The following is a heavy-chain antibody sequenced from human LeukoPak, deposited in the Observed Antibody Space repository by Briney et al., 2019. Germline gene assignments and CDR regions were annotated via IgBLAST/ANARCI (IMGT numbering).Heavy chain of an antibody. CDR1: GYTFTGYY. D-gene: IGHD3-10*01. V-gene: IGHV1-2*02. Sequence: GASVKVSCKASGYTFTGYYMHWVRQAPGQGLEWMGWINPNSGGTNYAQKFQGRVTMTRDTPISTAYMELSRLRSDDTAVYYCARDRSTMVRGVINVWFDPWGQGTLVTVSS. CDR3: ARDRSTMVRGVINVWFDP. J-gene: IGHJ5*02. CDR2: INPNSGGT.